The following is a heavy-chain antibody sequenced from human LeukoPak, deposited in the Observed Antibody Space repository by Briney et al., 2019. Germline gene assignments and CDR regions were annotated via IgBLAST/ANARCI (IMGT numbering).Heavy chain of an antibody. D-gene: IGHD6-6*01. CDR1: GFTFSDYY. V-gene: IGHV3-11*01. J-gene: IGHJ4*02. CDR3: AKDSSIAEEFDY. CDR2: ITISASAI. Sequence: GGSLRLSCAASGFTFSDYYMSWVRQAPGKGVEWFSYITISASAIYYAASVKRRFTISRDNSKNTLYLQMHSLRAEDTAVYYCAKDSSIAEEFDYWGQGTLVTVSS.